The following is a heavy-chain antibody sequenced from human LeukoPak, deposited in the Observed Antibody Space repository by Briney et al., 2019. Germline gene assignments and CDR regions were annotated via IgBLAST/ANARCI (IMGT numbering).Heavy chain of an antibody. CDR2: IIPILGIA. V-gene: IGHV1-69*04. Sequence: RASVKVSCRASGGTFSSYAISWVRQAPGQGLEWMGRIIPILGIANYAQKFQGRVTITADKSTSTAYMELSSLRSEDTAVYYCARAHYDISPLDYYGMDVWGQGTTVTVSS. CDR3: ARAHYDISPLDYYGMDV. D-gene: IGHD3-9*01. CDR1: GGTFSSYA. J-gene: IGHJ6*02.